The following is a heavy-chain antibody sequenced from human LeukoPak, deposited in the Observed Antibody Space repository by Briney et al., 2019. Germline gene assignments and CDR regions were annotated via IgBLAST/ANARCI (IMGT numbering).Heavy chain of an antibody. D-gene: IGHD2-15*01. Sequence: SQTLSLTCTVSGGSISSGSYYWSWIRQPPGKGLEWIGYLYYSGNTNYNPSLTSRVTISVGTSKNQFSLKLSSVTAADTAVYYCARTGYCSGGTCYLNPIDYWGQGTLVTVSS. CDR3: ARTGYCSGGTCYLNPIDY. J-gene: IGHJ4*02. CDR2: LYYSGNT. V-gene: IGHV4-61*01. CDR1: GGSISSGSYY.